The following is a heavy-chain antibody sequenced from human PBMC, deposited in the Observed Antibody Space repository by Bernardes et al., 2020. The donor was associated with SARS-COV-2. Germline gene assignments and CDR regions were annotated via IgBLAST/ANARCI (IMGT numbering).Heavy chain of an antibody. Sequence: ASVKVSCKASGYTFTGYYMHWVRQAPGQGLEWMGWINPNSGGTNYAQKFQGRVTMTRDTSISTAYMELSRLRSDDTAVYYCARDSTIFYYGMDVWGQGTTVTVSS. V-gene: IGHV1-2*02. CDR3: ARDSTIFYYGMDV. J-gene: IGHJ6*02. D-gene: IGHD3-9*01. CDR1: GYTFTGYY. CDR2: INPNSGGT.